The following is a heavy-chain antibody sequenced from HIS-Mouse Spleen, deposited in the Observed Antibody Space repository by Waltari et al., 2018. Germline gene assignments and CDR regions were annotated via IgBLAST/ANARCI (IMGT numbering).Heavy chain of an antibody. V-gene: IGHV4-39*07. CDR2: IYYSGST. CDR1: GASISSSSYH. D-gene: IGHD6-13*01. Sequence: QLQLQESGPGLVKPSETLSLTCTVSGASISSSSYHWGRIRQPPGKGLEWIGSIYYSGSTYYNPSLKSRVTISVDTSKNQFSLKLSSVTAADTAVYYCAREIPYSSSWYDWYFDLWGQGTLVTVSS. CDR3: AREIPYSSSWYDWYFDL. J-gene: IGHJ2*01.